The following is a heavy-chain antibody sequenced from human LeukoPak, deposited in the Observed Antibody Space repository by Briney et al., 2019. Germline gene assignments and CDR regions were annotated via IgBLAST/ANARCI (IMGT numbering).Heavy chain of an antibody. CDR3: ARHGSVRSPLGP. CDR2: IYATGST. J-gene: IGHJ5*02. Sequence: SETLSLTCTVSGGSISSYYWSWIRQPPGKGLEGIGYIYATGSTNYNPSLKSRVTISVDTCKNQFSLNLRSVTAADTAVYYCARHGSVRSPLGPWGQGTLVTVSS. CDR1: GGSISSYY. V-gene: IGHV4-4*09. D-gene: IGHD3-10*01.